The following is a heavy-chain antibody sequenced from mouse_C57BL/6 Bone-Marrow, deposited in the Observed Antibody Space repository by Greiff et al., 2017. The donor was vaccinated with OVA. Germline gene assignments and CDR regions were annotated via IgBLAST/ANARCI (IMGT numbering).Heavy chain of an antibody. CDR2: IYPGSGST. CDR1: GYTFTSYW. V-gene: IGHV1-55*01. CDR3: ARTLLLLRYWYFDV. D-gene: IGHD1-1*01. Sequence: VKLQQPGAELVKPGASVKMSCKASGYTFTSYWITWVKQRPGQGLEWIGDIYPGSGSTNYNEKFKSKATLTVDTSSSTAYMQLSSLTSEDSAVYYCARTLLLLRYWYFDVWGTGTTVTVSS. J-gene: IGHJ1*03.